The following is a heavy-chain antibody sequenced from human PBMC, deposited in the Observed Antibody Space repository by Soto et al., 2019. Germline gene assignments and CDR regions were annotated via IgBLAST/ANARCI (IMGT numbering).Heavy chain of an antibody. V-gene: IGHV3-30-3*01. CDR2: ISYDGSNK. D-gene: IGHD6-13*01. Sequence: QVQLVESGGGVVQPGRSLRLSCAASGFTFSSYAMHWVRQAPGKGLEWVAVISYDGSNKYYADSVKGRFTISRDNYKNTLYLQMNSLRAEDTAVYYCARDNTIDSRGMDVWGQGTTVTVSS. CDR1: GFTFSSYA. CDR3: ARDNTIDSRGMDV. J-gene: IGHJ6*02.